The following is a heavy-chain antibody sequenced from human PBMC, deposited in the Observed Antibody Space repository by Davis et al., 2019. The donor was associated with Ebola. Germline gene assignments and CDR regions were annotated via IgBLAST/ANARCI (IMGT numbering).Heavy chain of an antibody. CDR3: AKAAAAGTGVFDY. J-gene: IGHJ4*02. D-gene: IGHD6-13*01. Sequence: GESLKISCAASGYSFSTYSMNWVRQAPGKGLEWVSYISHRGTLIYYADSVKGRFTISRDNAKNSLYLQMNSLRAEDTALYYCAKAAAAGTGVFDYWGQGTLVTVSS. CDR1: GYSFSTYS. CDR2: ISHRGTLI. V-gene: IGHV3-48*01.